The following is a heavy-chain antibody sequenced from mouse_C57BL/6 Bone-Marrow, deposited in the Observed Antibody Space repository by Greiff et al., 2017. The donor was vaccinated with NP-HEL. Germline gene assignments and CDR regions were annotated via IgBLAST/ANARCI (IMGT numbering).Heavy chain of an antibody. Sequence: VMLVESDAELVKPGASVKISCKVSGYTFTDHTIHWLKQRPEQGLEWIGYIYPRDGSTKYTEKFKGKATLTADKSSSPAYMQLNILTSEDAAVYFCARWRYYGSSYGWFAYWGQGTLVTVSA. V-gene: IGHV1-78*01. CDR2: IYPRDGST. D-gene: IGHD1-1*01. CDR3: ARWRYYGSSYGWFAY. CDR1: GYTFTDHT. J-gene: IGHJ3*01.